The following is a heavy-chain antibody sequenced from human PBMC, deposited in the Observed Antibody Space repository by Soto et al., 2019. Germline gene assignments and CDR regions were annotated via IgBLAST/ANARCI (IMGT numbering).Heavy chain of an antibody. D-gene: IGHD1-26*01. CDR3: AKEMPLGGILGAEPLDY. Sequence: DVQLLESGGGLVQPGGSLRLSCTASGFTFNNYAMTWIRQAPGKGLEWVATVSDSGETSLSADSVKGRFTISRDNFRKTLYLQMNRLRPEETATYYCAKEMPLGGILGAEPLDYWGQGTLVTVSS. CDR2: VSDSGETS. V-gene: IGHV3-23*01. J-gene: IGHJ4*02. CDR1: GFTFNNYA.